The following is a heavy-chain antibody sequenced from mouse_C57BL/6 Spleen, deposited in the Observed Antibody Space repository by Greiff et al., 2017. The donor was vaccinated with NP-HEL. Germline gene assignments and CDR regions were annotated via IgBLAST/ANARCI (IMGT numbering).Heavy chain of an antibody. Sequence: EVKVEESGGGLVQPGGSMKLSRVASGFTFSNYWMNWVRQSPEKGLEWVAQIRLKSDNYATHYAESVKGRFTISRDDSKSSVYLQMNNLRAEDTGIYYCTAEGYWGQGTTLTVSS. V-gene: IGHV6-3*01. J-gene: IGHJ2*01. CDR1: GFTFSNYW. CDR3: TAEGY. CDR2: IRLKSDNYAT.